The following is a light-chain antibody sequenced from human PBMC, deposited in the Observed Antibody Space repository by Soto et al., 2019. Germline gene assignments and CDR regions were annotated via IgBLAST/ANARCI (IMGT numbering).Light chain of an antibody. J-gene: IGKJ1*01. Sequence: EIMMTQSPANVSVFPGESATLSCRASQNVGRDLAWYQQKAGQVPRLLIYDASTRATGTPARFSGGGSGTEFTLTISSLQSDDFAVYYCHQYFHWRTFGQGTKVE. CDR2: DAS. CDR1: QNVGRD. V-gene: IGKV3-15*01. CDR3: HQYFHWRT.